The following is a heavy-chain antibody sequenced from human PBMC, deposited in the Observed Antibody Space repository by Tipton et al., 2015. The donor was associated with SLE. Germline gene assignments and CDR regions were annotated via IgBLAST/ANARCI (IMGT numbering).Heavy chain of an antibody. CDR2: IYYSGST. Sequence: TLSLTCTVSGGSISSSSYYWGWIRQPPGKGLEWIGSIYYSGSTYYNPSLKSRVTISVDTSKNQFSLKLSSVTAADTAVYYCAGASDYYYMDVWGKGTTVTVSS. V-gene: IGHV4-39*07. CDR1: GGSISSSSYY. J-gene: IGHJ6*03. CDR3: AGASDYYYMDV.